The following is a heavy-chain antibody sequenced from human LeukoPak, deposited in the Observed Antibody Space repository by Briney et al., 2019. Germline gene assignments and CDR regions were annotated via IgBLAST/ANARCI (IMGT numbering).Heavy chain of an antibody. CDR2: IYYSGST. V-gene: IGHV4-61*10. D-gene: IGHD3-22*01. CDR1: GGSISSGSYY. Sequence: SETLSLTCTVSGGSISSGSYYWSWIRQPAGKGLEWIGYIYYSGSTNYNPSLKSRVTISVDTSKNQFSLKLSSVTAADTAVYYCARTLNSGYYPYYFDYWGQGTLVTVSS. J-gene: IGHJ4*02. CDR3: ARTLNSGYYPYYFDY.